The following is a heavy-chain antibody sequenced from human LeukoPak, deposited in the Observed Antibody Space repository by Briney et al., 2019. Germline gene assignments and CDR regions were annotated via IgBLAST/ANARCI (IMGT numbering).Heavy chain of an antibody. D-gene: IGHD3-3*01. V-gene: IGHV3-23*01. CDR1: GFTFSSYA. CDR2: ISGSGGST. Sequence: GGSLRLSCAASGFTFSSYAMSWVHQAPGKGLEWVSAISGSGGSTYYADSVKGRFTISRDNSKNTLYLQMNSLRAEDTAVYYCAKDWPGHGFWSGPSGGSFDYWGQGTLVTVSS. J-gene: IGHJ4*02. CDR3: AKDWPGHGFWSGPSGGSFDY.